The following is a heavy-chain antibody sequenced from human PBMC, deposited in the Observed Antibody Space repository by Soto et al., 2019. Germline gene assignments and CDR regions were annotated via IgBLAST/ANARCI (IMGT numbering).Heavy chain of an antibody. CDR2: ISAYNGNT. V-gene: IGHV1-18*01. J-gene: IGHJ6*02. CDR3: AIGTPPTEYYYYYYRMDV. CDR1: GYTFTSYG. Sequence: GASVKVSCKASGYTFTSYGISWVRQAPGQGLEWMGWISAYNGNTNYAQKLQGRVTMTTDTSTSTAYMELRSLRSDDTAVYYCAIGTPPTEYYYYYYRMDVWGQGTTVTVSS.